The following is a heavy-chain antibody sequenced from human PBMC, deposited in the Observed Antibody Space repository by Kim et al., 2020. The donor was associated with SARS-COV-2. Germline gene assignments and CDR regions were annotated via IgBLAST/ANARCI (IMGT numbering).Heavy chain of an antibody. CDR3: AKYGETYTPLHS. Sequence: GGSLRLSCAASGFIFKNYDMSWVRQAPGKGLEWVSAVNIYDETYYAESVKGRFTISRDISINTVYLQMNSLRPDDTALYYCAKYGETYTPLHSWGQGTQVTVSS. CDR1: GFIFKNYD. CDR2: VNIYDET. D-gene: IGHD4-17*01. J-gene: IGHJ4*02. V-gene: IGHV3-23*01.